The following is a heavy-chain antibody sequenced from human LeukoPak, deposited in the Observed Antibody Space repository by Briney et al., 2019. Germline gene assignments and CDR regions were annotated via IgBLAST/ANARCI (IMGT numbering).Heavy chain of an antibody. CDR3: ARSPSMVRGVIYWFDP. Sequence: SETLSLTCTVSGGSISSYYWSWIRQPPGKGLEWIGYIYYSGSTNYNPSLKSRVTISVDTSKNQFSLKLSSVTAADTAVYCCARSPSMVRGVIYWFDPWGQGTLVTVSS. J-gene: IGHJ5*02. CDR2: IYYSGST. V-gene: IGHV4-59*01. D-gene: IGHD3-10*01. CDR1: GGSISSYY.